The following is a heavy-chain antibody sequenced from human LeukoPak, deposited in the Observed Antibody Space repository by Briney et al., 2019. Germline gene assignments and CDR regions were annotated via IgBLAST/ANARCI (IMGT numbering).Heavy chain of an antibody. CDR3: SRESGPFCPFGY. CDR1: GGSISGTNW. D-gene: IGHD1-26*01. Sequence: SGTLSLTCGVSGGSISGTNWWSWVRQPPGQGLEWIGEISLAGRTNYNPSLNGRVAMSIDKSSNQLSLHLTCVPAADTATYFCSRESGPFCPFGYWGQGTLVIVSS. V-gene: IGHV4-4*02. J-gene: IGHJ4*02. CDR2: ISLAGRT.